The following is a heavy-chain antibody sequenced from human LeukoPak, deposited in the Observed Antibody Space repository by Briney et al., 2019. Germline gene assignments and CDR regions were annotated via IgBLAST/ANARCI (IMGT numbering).Heavy chain of an antibody. CDR3: ARVGSSGWEDY. CDR2: LRNKANSYTT. J-gene: IGHJ4*02. CDR1: GFTFSDHY. Sequence: GGSLRLSCAASGFTFSDHYMDWVRQAPGKGLEWVGRLRNKANSYTTEYAASVKGRFTISRDDSKNSLYLQINSLKIEDTAVYYCARVGSSGWEDYWGQGTLVSVSS. D-gene: IGHD6-19*01. V-gene: IGHV3-72*01.